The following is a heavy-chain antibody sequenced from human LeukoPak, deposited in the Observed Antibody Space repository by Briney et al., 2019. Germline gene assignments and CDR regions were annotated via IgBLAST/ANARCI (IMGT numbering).Heavy chain of an antibody. J-gene: IGHJ4*02. Sequence: SETLSLTCIVSGASITSGTYYWTWLRQPAGKGLEWIGRIYAGGSTNYNPSLKSRLTMSIDTSKNQFSLKLSSVTAADTAIYYRARVHHPGAAGPWGLDSWGQGILVTVSS. CDR3: ARVHHPGAAGPWGLDS. CDR1: GASITSGTYY. CDR2: IYAGGST. V-gene: IGHV4-61*02. D-gene: IGHD6-13*01.